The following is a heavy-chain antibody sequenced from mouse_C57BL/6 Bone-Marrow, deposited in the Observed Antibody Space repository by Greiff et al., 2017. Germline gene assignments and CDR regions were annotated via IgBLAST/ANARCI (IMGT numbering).Heavy chain of an antibody. D-gene: IGHD3-2*02. V-gene: IGHV14-4*01. Sequence: EVQLQQSGAELVRPGASVKLSCTASGFNIKDDYMHWVKQRPEQGLEWIGWIDPENGDTEYASKFQGKATITADTSSNTAYLQLSSLTSEDTAVYYCTTSQTAQATKFAYWGQGTLVTVSA. CDR3: TTSQTAQATKFAY. J-gene: IGHJ3*01. CDR1: GFNIKDDY. CDR2: IDPENGDT.